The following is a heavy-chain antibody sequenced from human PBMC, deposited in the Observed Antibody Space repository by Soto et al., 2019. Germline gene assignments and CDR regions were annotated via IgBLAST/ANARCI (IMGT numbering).Heavy chain of an antibody. V-gene: IGHV1-69*13. D-gene: IGHD6-13*01. CDR1: AGTFSSYA. CDR3: ARFNSSSFYYYGMDV. J-gene: IGHJ6*02. Sequence: ASVKVSCKASAGTFSSYAISWVRQAPGQGLEWMGGIIPIFGTANYAQKFQGRVTITADDSTSTEYMELSSLRSEDTAVYYCARFNSSSFYYYGMDVWGQGTTVNVSS. CDR2: IIPIFGTA.